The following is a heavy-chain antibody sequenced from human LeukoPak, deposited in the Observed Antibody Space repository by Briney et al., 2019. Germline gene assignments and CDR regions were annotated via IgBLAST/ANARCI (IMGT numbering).Heavy chain of an antibody. Sequence: GRSLRPSCTAAGFTFSTYAMSWVRHAPGKGLEWGSVISGSAATTYYADSVKGRFTISRDNSKSTLSLQMNSLRAEDTAVYYCAKGFCSSTACWDYYYMDVWGKGTTVTVSS. V-gene: IGHV3-23*01. CDR3: AKGFCSSTACWDYYYMDV. D-gene: IGHD2-2*01. CDR2: ISGSAATT. CDR1: GFTFSTYA. J-gene: IGHJ6*03.